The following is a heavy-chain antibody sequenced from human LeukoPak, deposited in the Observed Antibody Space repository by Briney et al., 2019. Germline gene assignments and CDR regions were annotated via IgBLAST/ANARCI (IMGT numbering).Heavy chain of an antibody. J-gene: IGHJ5*01. CDR1: GFTFSNYW. D-gene: IGHD3-22*01. V-gene: IGHV3-7*01. CDR3: ARIYYYDSNGRYRWFDS. CDR2: ITEDGSEK. Sequence: GGSLRLSCTASGFTFSNYWMSWVRQAPGKGLEWVANITEDGSEKYYVDSVKGRFTISRDNAKSSLSLQMDSLRAEDTAIYYCARIYYYDSNGRYRWFDSWGQGTLVTVSS.